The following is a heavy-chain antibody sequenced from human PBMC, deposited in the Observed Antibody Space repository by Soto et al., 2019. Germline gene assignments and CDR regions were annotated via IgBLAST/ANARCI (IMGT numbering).Heavy chain of an antibody. D-gene: IGHD6-19*01. J-gene: IGHJ4*02. CDR3: AKDASSASGGGFDS. Sequence: EVQLLESGGGLVQPGSSLRLSCAASGFSFDDYAMHWVRQAPGKGLQWVSGISWNSGAIGYADSVRGRFTISRDSGTNSLYLQMDSLKLEDTALYYCAKDASSASGGGFDSWGQGTLVTVST. CDR2: ISWNSGAI. V-gene: IGHV3-9*01. CDR1: GFSFDDYA.